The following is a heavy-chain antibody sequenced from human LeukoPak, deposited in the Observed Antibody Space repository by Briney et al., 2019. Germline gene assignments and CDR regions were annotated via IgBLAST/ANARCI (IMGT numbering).Heavy chain of an antibody. Sequence: PSETLSLTCTVSGGSISSYYWSWIRQPPGKGLEWIGYIYYSGSTNYNPSLKSRVTISVDTSKNQFSLKLSSVTAADTAVYYCARNPRLLWFGALIFDPWGQGTLVTVSS. CDR3: ARNPRLLWFGALIFDP. D-gene: IGHD3-10*01. CDR2: IYYSGST. CDR1: GGSISSYY. V-gene: IGHV4-59*01. J-gene: IGHJ5*02.